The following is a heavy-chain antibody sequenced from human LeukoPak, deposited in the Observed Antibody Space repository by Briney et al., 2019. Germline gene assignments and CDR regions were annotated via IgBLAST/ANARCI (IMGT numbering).Heavy chain of an antibody. CDR2: IYGGGST. CDR3: ARGGSGDIFDI. Sequence: SGGSLRLSCAASGFTVSSNHMSWVRQAPGKGLEWVSVIYGGGSTDYADSVKGRFTISRDNLKNTLYLQMNSLRAEDTAVYYCARGGSGDIFDIWGQGTMVTVSS. V-gene: IGHV3-53*01. D-gene: IGHD2-21*01. J-gene: IGHJ3*02. CDR1: GFTVSSNH.